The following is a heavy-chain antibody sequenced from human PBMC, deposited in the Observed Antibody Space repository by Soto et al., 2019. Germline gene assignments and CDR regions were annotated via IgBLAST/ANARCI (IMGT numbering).Heavy chain of an antibody. J-gene: IGHJ5*02. CDR1: GGSISSGGYS. V-gene: IGHV4-30-2*01. Sequence: SETLSLTCAVSGGSISSGGYSWSWIRQPPGKGLEWIGYIYHSGSTYYNPSLKSRVTISVDTSKNQFSLKLSSVTAADTAVYYCARVEYYDFWSAPGWFDPWGQGTLVTVSS. CDR3: ARVEYYDFWSAPGWFDP. D-gene: IGHD3-3*01. CDR2: IYHSGST.